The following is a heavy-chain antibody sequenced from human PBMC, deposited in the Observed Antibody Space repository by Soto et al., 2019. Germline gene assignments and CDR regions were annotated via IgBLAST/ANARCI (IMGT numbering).Heavy chain of an antibody. CDR1: GGSISSYY. CDR2: IYYSGST. Sequence: AETLSLTCTVSGGSISSYYWSWIRQPPGKGLEWIGYIYYSGSTNYNPSLKSRVTISVDTSKNQFSLKLSSVTAADTAVYYCAKGITMIVVVIDYWGQGTLVTVSS. D-gene: IGHD3-22*01. CDR3: AKGITMIVVVIDY. V-gene: IGHV4-59*08. J-gene: IGHJ4*02.